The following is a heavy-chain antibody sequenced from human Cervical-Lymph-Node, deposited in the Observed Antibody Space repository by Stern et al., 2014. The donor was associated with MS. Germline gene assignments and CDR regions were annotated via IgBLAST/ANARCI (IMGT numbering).Heavy chain of an antibody. CDR2: IKQDGSAA. J-gene: IGHJ5*01. D-gene: IGHD2-15*01. CDR3: ARTPGCSGGSCYTNWFDS. V-gene: IGHV3-7*01. CDR1: GFTFSTYW. Sequence: EVQLLESGGGLVQPGGSLRLSCSASGFTFSTYWMSWVRQAPGKGLQWSCNIKQDGSAAYYVDSLKGRFTISRDNAKNSLYLQMSSLSAEDTAVYYCARTPGCSGGSCYTNWFDSWGQGALVTVSS.